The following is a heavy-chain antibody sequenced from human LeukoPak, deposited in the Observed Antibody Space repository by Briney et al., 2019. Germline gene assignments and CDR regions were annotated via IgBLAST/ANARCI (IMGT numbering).Heavy chain of an antibody. CDR3: ARTERKYYYGMDV. Sequence: GGSLRLSCTASGFTFSSYAMTWVRQAPGKGLEWVSHISDIGGSPCYADSVKGRFTISRDNAKNSLYLQMNSLRAEDTAVYYCARTERKYYYGMDVWGQGTTVTVSS. CDR1: GFTFSSYA. V-gene: IGHV3-23*01. CDR2: ISDIGGSP. J-gene: IGHJ6*02.